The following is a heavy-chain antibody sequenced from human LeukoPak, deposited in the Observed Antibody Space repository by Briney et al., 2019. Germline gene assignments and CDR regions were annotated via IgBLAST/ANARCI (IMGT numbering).Heavy chain of an antibody. V-gene: IGHV3-21*03. D-gene: IGHD5-18*01. CDR2: ISSSSSYI. CDR3: TTGKGYSYGADAFDI. J-gene: IGHJ3*02. CDR1: GFSFSSYS. Sequence: GGSLRLSCAASGFSFSSYSMNWVRQAPGKGLEWVASISSSSSYIYYADSVKGRFTISRDNAKNSLYLQMNSLRADATAVYYCTTGKGYSYGADAFDIWGQGTMVTVSS.